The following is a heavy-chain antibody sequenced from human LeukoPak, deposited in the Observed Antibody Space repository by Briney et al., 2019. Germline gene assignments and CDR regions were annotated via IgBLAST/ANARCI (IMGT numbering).Heavy chain of an antibody. CDR2: VSNDGRDK. V-gene: IGHV3-30*01. J-gene: IGHJ4*02. Sequence: GESLRLSCAASGFTFNAYAMHWVRQAPGKGLEWVAGVSNDGRDKHYADSVKGRFTISRDNSENTLYLQMNTLRAEDTAVYYCARDRNSPAKYYFDYWGQGTLVTVSS. CDR3: ARDRNSPAKYYFDY. D-gene: IGHD1-14*01. CDR1: GFTFNAYA.